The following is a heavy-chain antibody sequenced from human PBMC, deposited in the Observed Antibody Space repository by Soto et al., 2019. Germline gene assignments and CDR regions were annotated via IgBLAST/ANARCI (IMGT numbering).Heavy chain of an antibody. CDR1: GFTFTSSA. V-gene: IGHV1-58*01. CDR2: IVVGSGNT. D-gene: IGHD1-7*01. Sequence: GASVKVSCKASGFTFTSSAVQWVRQARGQRLEWIGWIVVGSGNTNYAQKFQERVTITRDMSTSIAYMELSSLRYVETAVYYCAAEITGTTRDYWGQGTLVTVSS. CDR3: AAEITGTTRDY. J-gene: IGHJ4*02.